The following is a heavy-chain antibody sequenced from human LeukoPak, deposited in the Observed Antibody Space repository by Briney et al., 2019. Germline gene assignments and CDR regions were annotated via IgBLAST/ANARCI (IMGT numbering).Heavy chain of an antibody. CDR3: AKVGFSSSWYHYYYYGMDV. CDR1: GFTFSSYG. CDR2: ISYDGSNK. V-gene: IGHV3-30*18. Sequence: PGRSLRLSCAASGFTFSSYGMHRVRQAPGKGLEWVAVISYDGSNKYYADSVKGRFTISRDNSKNTLYLQMNSLRAEDTAVYYCAKVGFSSSWYHYYYYGMDVWGQGTTVTVSS. J-gene: IGHJ6*02. D-gene: IGHD6-13*01.